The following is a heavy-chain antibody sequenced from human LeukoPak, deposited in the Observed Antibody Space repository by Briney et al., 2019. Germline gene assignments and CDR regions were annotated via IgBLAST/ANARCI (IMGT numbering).Heavy chain of an antibody. D-gene: IGHD3-3*01. CDR3: ARGGLRFLEWLLSNYYYYYGMDV. J-gene: IGHJ6*02. Sequence: ASVTVSCKASGYTFTSYDINWVRQAAGQGLEWMGWMNPNSGNTGYAQEFQGRVTMTRNTSISTAYMELSSLRSEDTAVYYCARGGLRFLEWLLSNYYYYYGMDVWGQGTTVTVSS. CDR2: MNPNSGNT. CDR1: GYTFTSYD. V-gene: IGHV1-8*01.